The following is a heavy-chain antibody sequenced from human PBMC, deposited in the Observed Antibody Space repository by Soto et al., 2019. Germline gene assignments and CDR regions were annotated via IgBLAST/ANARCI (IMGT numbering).Heavy chain of an antibody. J-gene: IGHJ5*02. CDR1: GGSTSSYN. CDR2: IYYSGST. V-gene: IGHV4-59*01. Sequence: PSDTLSLTCTVSGGSTSSYNWRWIRQPPGKGLEWIGYIYYSGSTNYHPSLKSRVTISVDTSKNQFSLKLSSVTAADTAVYYCVREGFSAFGRWCDPWGQGTQVTVS. CDR3: VREGFSAFGRWCDP. D-gene: IGHD3-3*01.